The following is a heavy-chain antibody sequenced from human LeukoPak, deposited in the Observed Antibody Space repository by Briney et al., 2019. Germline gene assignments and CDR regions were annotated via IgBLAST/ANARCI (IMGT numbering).Heavy chain of an antibody. CDR3: ARAYGSGSPYRH. Sequence: GGSLRLSCAASGSTFSDYYMSLIRQAPGKGLEWVSYISSSGSTIYYADSMKGRYTISRDNAKNSLYLQMDSLKAGDTAVHYCARAYGSGSPYRHWGQGTLVTVSS. CDR2: ISSSGSTI. V-gene: IGHV3-11*04. CDR1: GSTFSDYY. D-gene: IGHD3-10*01. J-gene: IGHJ4*02.